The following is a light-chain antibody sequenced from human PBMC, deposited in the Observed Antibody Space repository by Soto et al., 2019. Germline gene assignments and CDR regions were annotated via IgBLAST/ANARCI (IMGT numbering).Light chain of an antibody. J-gene: IGLJ1*01. CDR1: DISDYHY. V-gene: IGLV2-14*01. Sequence: QSALTQPASVSGSPGQSITISCTGSDISDYHYVSWYQQYPGKAPKLMIYEVSNRPSGVSHRFSGSKSGNTASLTISGLQAEDEADNYCSTSHVFATGTKLTVL. CDR2: EVS. CDR3: STSHV.